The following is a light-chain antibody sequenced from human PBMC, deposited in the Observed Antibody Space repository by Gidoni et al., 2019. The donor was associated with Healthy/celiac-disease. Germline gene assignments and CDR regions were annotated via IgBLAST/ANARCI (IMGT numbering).Light chain of an antibody. CDR1: ALPKQY. CDR2: KDS. J-gene: IGLJ2*01. V-gene: IGLV3-25*03. Sequence: SYELTQTPSGSVSPGKTARITCSGDALPKQYAYWYQQKPGQAPVLVIYKDSERPSGIPERFSGSSSGKTVTLTISGVQAEDEADYYCQSADSSGTYVVFGGGTKLTVL. CDR3: QSADSSGTYVV.